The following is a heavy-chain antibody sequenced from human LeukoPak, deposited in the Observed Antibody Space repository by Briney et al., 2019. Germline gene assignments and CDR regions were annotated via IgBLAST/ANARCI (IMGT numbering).Heavy chain of an antibody. Sequence: ASVKVSCKASGGTFTSYAISWVRQAPGQGLEWMGWISGYNGNTKYAQKVQGRVTMTTDTSTSTAYMELRSLRSDDTAVYYCARGYSYGSDYYYGMDVWGQGTTVTVSS. J-gene: IGHJ6*02. CDR2: ISGYNGNT. CDR3: ARGYSYGSDYYYGMDV. V-gene: IGHV1-18*01. CDR1: GGTFTSYA. D-gene: IGHD5-18*01.